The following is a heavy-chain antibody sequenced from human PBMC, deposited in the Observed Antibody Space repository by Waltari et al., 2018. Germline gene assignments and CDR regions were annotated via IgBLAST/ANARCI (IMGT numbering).Heavy chain of an antibody. V-gene: IGHV1-2*06. J-gene: IGHJ3*02. D-gene: IGHD3-10*02. CDR1: GYTLTAYY. CDR2: INPNSGGT. CDR3: ACSGEQHLALTDAFDI. Sequence: QVQLVQSGAEVKKPGASVRVSCQASGYTLTAYYMHWVRQSPGQGLEWMGRINPNSGGTNYAQKFQGRVTMTRDTSISTAYMELSRLRSDDTAVYYCACSGEQHLALTDAFDIWGQGTMVTVSS.